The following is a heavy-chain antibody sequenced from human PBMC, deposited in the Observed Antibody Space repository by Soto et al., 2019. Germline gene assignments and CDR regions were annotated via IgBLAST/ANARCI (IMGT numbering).Heavy chain of an antibody. CDR2: INHSGST. Sequence: SETLSLTCAVYGGSFSGYYWSWIRQPPGKGLEWIGEINHSGSTNYNPSLKSRVTISVDTSKNQFSLKLSSVTAADTAVYYCARPRYNWNYYYYGMDVWGQGTTVTVSS. CDR3: ARPRYNWNYYYYGMDV. V-gene: IGHV4-34*01. CDR1: GGSFSGYY. D-gene: IGHD1-20*01. J-gene: IGHJ6*02.